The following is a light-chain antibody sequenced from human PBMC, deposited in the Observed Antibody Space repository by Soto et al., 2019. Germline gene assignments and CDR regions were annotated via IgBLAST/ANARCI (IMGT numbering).Light chain of an antibody. CDR3: QQYNGYWT. J-gene: IGKJ1*01. CDR1: QSISDS. Sequence: DIQMTQSPSTLSASVGDRVTITCRASQSISDSLAWYQQKPGKAPKLLIYEASSLKSGVPSRFSGSRSGTEYPINNSHLQADDFPTYYCQQYNGYWTFGQGTKVEIK. CDR2: EAS. V-gene: IGKV1-5*03.